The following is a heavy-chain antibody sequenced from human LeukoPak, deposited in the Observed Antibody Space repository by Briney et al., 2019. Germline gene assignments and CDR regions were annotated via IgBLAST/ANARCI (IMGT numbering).Heavy chain of an antibody. V-gene: IGHV4-61*02. J-gene: IGHJ6*03. CDR1: GDSISSGAYY. Sequence: SETLSLTCTVSGDSISSGAYYWSWIRQPAGKGLEWIGRIYTSGSTNYNPSLKSRVTISVDTSKNQFSLKLSSVTAADTAVYYCARFSPYYYYMDVWGKGTTVTVSS. CDR2: IYTSGST. CDR3: ARFSPYYYYMDV. D-gene: IGHD3-3*02.